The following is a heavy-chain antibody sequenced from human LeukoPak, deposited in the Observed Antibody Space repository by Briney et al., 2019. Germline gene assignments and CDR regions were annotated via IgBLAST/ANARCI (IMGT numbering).Heavy chain of an antibody. CDR1: GGSFSGYY. CDR2: INHSGST. V-gene: IGHV4-34*01. CDR3: ARGMRPSLLWFGNNWFDP. Sequence: SETLSLTCAVYGGSFSGYYWSWIRQPPGKGLEWIGEINHSGSTNYNPSLKSRVTISVDTSKNQFSLKLSSVTAADTAVYYCARGMRPSLLWFGNNWFDPWGQGTLVTVSS. J-gene: IGHJ5*02. D-gene: IGHD3-10*01.